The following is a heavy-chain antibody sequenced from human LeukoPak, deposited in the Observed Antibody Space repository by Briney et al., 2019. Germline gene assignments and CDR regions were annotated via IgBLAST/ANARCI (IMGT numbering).Heavy chain of an antibody. CDR1: GFTFSSYA. CDR3: ARGSSSWLSYFDY. CDR2: ISYDGSDK. J-gene: IGHJ4*02. D-gene: IGHD6-13*01. V-gene: IGHV3-30*04. Sequence: GRSLRLSCAASGFTFSSYAVHWVRPAPGKGLEGVAFISYDGSDKYYADSVKGRFTISRENSQNTLYLQMNSLRAEDTAVYYCARGSSSWLSYFDYCGQGTLVTVSS.